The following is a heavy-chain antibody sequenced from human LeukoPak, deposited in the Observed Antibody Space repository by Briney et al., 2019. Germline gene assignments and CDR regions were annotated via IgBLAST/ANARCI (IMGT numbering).Heavy chain of an antibody. Sequence: GGSLRLSCAASEFTFSSYHMDWVRQAPGKGLEWVSYISIFSSTIYYADSVKGRFTISRDDANSLVYLQMNSLRAEDTAVYYCARTNERELDYWGQGTLVTVSS. V-gene: IGHV3-48*01. CDR2: ISIFSSTI. J-gene: IGHJ4*02. D-gene: IGHD1-26*01. CDR1: EFTFSSYH. CDR3: ARTNERELDY.